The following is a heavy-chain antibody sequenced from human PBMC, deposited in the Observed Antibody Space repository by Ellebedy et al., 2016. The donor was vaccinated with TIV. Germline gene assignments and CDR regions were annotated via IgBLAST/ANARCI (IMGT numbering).Heavy chain of an antibody. V-gene: IGHV3-23*01. CDR2: INGIGEGT. CDR1: GFTFSNYA. Sequence: GESLKISCAASGFTFSNYAMRWVRQAPWKGLVGASMINGIGEGTFVADSLKGRFTISRDNSKNTVYLEINSLRAEDTAVYYCAKKGAVTGTVGHRYFDLWGRGTLVTVSS. J-gene: IGHJ2*01. D-gene: IGHD1-1*01. CDR3: AKKGAVTGTVGHRYFDL.